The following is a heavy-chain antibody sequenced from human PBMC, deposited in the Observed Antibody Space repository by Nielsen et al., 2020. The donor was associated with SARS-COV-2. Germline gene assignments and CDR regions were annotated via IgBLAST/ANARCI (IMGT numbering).Heavy chain of an antibody. Sequence: GGSLRLSCAASGFTFSSYSMNWVRQAPGKGLEWVSYISSSSSTTYYADSVKGRFTISRDNSKNTLYLQMNSLRAEDTAVYYCAKDQWELLTYYYYYYMDVWGKGTTVTVSS. CDR2: ISSSSSTT. D-gene: IGHD1-26*01. V-gene: IGHV3-48*01. J-gene: IGHJ6*03. CDR3: AKDQWELLTYYYYYYMDV. CDR1: GFTFSSYS.